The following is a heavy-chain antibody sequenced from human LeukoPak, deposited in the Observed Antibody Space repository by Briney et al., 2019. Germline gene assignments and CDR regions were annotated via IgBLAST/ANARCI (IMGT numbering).Heavy chain of an antibody. CDR3: AREREDIAATIHYYYYGMDV. Sequence: GASVKVSCKASGGTFSSYAISWVRQAPGQGLEWMGRIIPILGIANYAQKFQGRVTITADKSTSTAYMELSSLRSEDTAVYYCAREREDIAATIHYYYYGMDVRGQGTTVTVSS. J-gene: IGHJ6*02. V-gene: IGHV1-69*04. D-gene: IGHD5-12*01. CDR1: GGTFSSYA. CDR2: IIPILGIA.